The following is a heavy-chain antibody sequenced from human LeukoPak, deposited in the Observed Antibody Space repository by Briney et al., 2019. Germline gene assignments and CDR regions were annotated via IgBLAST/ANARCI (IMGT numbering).Heavy chain of an antibody. CDR1: GYTFTGYY. CDR2: INPNSGVT. Sequence: ASVKVSCKASGYTFTGYYMHWVRQAPGQGLEWMGWINPNSGVTNYAQKFQGRVTMTRDTSISTAYMELSRLRSNDTAVYYCARTNERGYMDYWGQGTLVTVSS. CDR3: ARTNERGYMDY. D-gene: IGHD5-18*01. V-gene: IGHV1-2*02. J-gene: IGHJ4*02.